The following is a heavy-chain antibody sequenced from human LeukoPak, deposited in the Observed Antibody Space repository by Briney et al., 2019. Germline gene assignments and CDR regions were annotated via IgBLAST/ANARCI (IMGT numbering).Heavy chain of an antibody. D-gene: IGHD3-22*01. CDR2: INPNSGGT. J-gene: IGHJ5*02. CDR1: GYTFTGYY. Sequence: GASVKVSCKASGYTFTGYYMHWVRQAPGQGLEWMGRINPNSGGTNYAQKFQGRVTMTRDTSISTAYMELSRLRSDDTAVYYCARSHHPMIVVVITKDNWFDPWGQGTLVTVSS. V-gene: IGHV1-2*06. CDR3: ARSHHPMIVVVITKDNWFDP.